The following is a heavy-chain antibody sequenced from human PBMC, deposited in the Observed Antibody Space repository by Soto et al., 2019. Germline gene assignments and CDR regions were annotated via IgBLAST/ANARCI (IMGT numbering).Heavy chain of an antibody. CDR1: GYTLTELS. D-gene: IGHD3-3*01. CDR3: ATVRFLEWSLPSSSGYYGMDV. J-gene: IGHJ6*02. CDR2: FDPEDGET. Sequence: ASVKVSCKVSGYTLTELSMHWVRQAPGKGLEWMGGFDPEDGETIYAQKFQGRVTMTEDTSTDTAYMELSSLRSEDTAVYYCATVRFLEWSLPSSSGYYGMDVWGQGTTVTVSS. V-gene: IGHV1-24*01.